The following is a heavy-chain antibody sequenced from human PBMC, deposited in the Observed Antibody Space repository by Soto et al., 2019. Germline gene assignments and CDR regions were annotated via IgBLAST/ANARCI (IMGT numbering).Heavy chain of an antibody. Sequence: SVKVSCKASGGTFSSYAISWVRQAPGQGLEWMGGIIPIFGTANYAQKFQGRVTITADETTSTAYMELSSLRSEDTAVYYCARGTYYYDSSGYPFDYWGQGTLVTVSS. V-gene: IGHV1-69*13. J-gene: IGHJ4*02. CDR3: ARGTYYYDSSGYPFDY. D-gene: IGHD3-22*01. CDR2: IIPIFGTA. CDR1: GGTFSSYA.